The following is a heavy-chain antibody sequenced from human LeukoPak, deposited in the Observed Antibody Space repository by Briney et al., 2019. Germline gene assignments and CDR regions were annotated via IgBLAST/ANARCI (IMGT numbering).Heavy chain of an antibody. D-gene: IGHD6-19*01. CDR3: ARRGSVAGYYYYYMDV. J-gene: IGHJ6*03. V-gene: IGHV4-34*01. CDR2: INHSGST. CDR1: GGSFSGYY. Sequence: SETLSLTCAVYGGSFSGYYWSWIRQPPGKGLEWIGEINHSGSTNYNPSLKSRVTISVDTSKNQFSLKLSSVTAADTAVYYCARRGSVAGYYYYYMDVWGKGTTVTISS.